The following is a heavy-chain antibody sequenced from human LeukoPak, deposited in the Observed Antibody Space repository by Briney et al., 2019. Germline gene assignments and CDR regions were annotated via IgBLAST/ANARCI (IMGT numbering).Heavy chain of an antibody. V-gene: IGHV1-69*05. Sequence: SVKVSCKASGGTFSSYAISWVRQAPGQGLEWMGGIIPIFGTANYAQEFQGRVTITTDESTSTAYMELSSLRSEDTAVYYCALRKGREGLFDYWGQGTLVTVSS. D-gene: IGHD1-26*01. J-gene: IGHJ4*02. CDR2: IIPIFGTA. CDR1: GGTFSSYA. CDR3: ALRKGREGLFDY.